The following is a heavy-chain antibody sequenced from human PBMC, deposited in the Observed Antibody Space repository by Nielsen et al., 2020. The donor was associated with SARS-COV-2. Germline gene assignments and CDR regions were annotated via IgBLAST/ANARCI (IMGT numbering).Heavy chain of an antibody. Sequence: GGSLRLSCAASGFTVSSNYMSWVRQAPGKGLEWVSVIYSCGSTYYADSVKGRFTISRDNSKNTLHLQMNSLRVEDTAVYYCARDWSRAFDVWGQGTMVTVSS. CDR2: IYSCGST. J-gene: IGHJ3*01. V-gene: IGHV3-66*03. CDR1: GFTVSSNY. CDR3: ARDWSRAFDV.